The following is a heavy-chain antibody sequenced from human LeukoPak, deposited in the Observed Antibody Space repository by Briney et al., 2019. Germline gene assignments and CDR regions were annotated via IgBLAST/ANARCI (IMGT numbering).Heavy chain of an antibody. D-gene: IGHD6-6*01. V-gene: IGHV4-31*03. CDR1: GGSISSGDYY. CDR2: IHYSGST. Sequence: SETLSLTCTVSGGSISSGDYYWSWIPQHPGKGLEWIGYIHYSGSTFSNPSLKSRVTISVDASKNQLSLKLTSVTAADTAVYYCARDGSAIHIATRLGNWLGRWGQGTLVTVSS. CDR3: ARDGSAIHIATRLGNWLGR. J-gene: IGHJ5*02.